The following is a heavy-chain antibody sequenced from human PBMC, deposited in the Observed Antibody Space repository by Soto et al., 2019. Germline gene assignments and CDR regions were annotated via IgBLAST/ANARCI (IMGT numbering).Heavy chain of an antibody. CDR2: IYYTGLA. Sequence: SETLSLTCTVSGGSIISHHWSWIRQPPGKGLEYIGYIYYTGLANYNPSVQGRVTISVDTPKNQFSLRLTSVSAADTAVYYCARGVWGGLGSYPDLDWFDSWGQGALVTVS. V-gene: IGHV4-59*11. J-gene: IGHJ5*01. CDR1: GGSIISHH. CDR3: ARGVWGGLGSYPDLDWFDS. D-gene: IGHD3-10*01.